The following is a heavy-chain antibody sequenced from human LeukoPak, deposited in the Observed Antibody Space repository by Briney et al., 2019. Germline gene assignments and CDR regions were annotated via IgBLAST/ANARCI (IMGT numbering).Heavy chain of an antibody. CDR3: ARERDGYSYGYGDAFDI. J-gene: IGHJ3*02. CDR2: IKQDGSEK. D-gene: IGHD5-18*01. CDR1: GFTFSSYW. Sequence: GGPLRLSCAASGFTFSSYWMSWVRQAPGKGLEWVANIKQDGSEKYYVDSEKGRFTISRDNAKNSLYLQMNSLRAEDTAVYYCARERDGYSYGYGDAFDIWGQGTMVTVSS. V-gene: IGHV3-7*01.